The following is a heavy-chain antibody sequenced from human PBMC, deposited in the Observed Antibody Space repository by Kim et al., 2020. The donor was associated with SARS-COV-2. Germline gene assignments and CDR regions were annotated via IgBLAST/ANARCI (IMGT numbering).Heavy chain of an antibody. CDR1: GGSISRYY. D-gene: IGHD6-19*01. J-gene: IGHJ1*01. V-gene: IGHV4-59*01. CDR2: IYYSGST. CDR3: ARDSSGWYDRYFQH. Sequence: SETLSLTCTVSGGSISRYYWSWIRQPPGKGLEWIGYIYYSGSTNYNPSLKSRVTISVDTAKNQFSLKLSSVTAADTAVYYCARDSSGWYDRYFQHWGQGTMVTVSS.